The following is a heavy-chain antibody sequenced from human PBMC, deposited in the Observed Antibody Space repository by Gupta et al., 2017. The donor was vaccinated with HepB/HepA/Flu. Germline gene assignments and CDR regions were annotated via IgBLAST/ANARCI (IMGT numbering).Heavy chain of an antibody. CDR3: ERPQVGIGGGSWVDP. Sequence: QLQLQESGPRLVTPSETLSLTCTVSGGSISRSSPYWGWIRQPPGQGLEWMANGNYGGNTYYNPSRKRRVTISVDTSNYCSLKLRSVTAADTAVYYCERPQVGIGGGSWVDPGGQGIMVTVSS. J-gene: IGHJ5*02. CDR1: GGSISRSSPY. D-gene: IGHD2-21*01. V-gene: IGHV4-39*01. CDR2: GNYGGNT.